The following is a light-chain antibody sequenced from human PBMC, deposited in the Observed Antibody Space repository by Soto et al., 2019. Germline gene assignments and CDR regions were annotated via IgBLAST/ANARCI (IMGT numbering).Light chain of an antibody. Sequence: EIVMTQVPATLSVSPGERATLACRASQSVRINLAWYQQKHGQAPRLLIYGASSRATGITARFSGSGSGTEFTLTSSSLQSEDFAVNYCQPYNNWPPWTFGQGTKVEIK. CDR1: QSVRIN. CDR2: GAS. J-gene: IGKJ1*01. CDR3: QPYNNWPPWT. V-gene: IGKV3-15*01.